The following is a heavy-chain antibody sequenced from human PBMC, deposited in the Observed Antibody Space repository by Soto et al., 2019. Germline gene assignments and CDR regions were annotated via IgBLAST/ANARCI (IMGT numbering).Heavy chain of an antibody. CDR3: ARHFFNAWYLDGMDV. CDR2: IYYSGST. D-gene: IGHD1-20*01. J-gene: IGHJ6*02. V-gene: IGHV4-59*08. CDR1: GGSISSYY. Sequence: QVQLQESGPGLVKPSETLSLTCTVSGGSISSYYWSWIRQPPGKGLEWIGYIYYSGSTNYNPSLKSRVTRSVDTSKNQSSLKLSSVTAADTAVYYCARHFFNAWYLDGMDVWGQGTTVTVSS.